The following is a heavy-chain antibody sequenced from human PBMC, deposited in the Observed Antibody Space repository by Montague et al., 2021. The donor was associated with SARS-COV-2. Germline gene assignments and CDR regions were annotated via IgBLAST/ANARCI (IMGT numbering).Heavy chain of an antibody. CDR3: ARGDWRSRAGYSSFDY. CDR1: GGSISPYY. CDR2: IYYTGSA. D-gene: IGHD2-21*01. J-gene: IGHJ4*02. V-gene: IGHV4-59*01. Sequence: SETLSLTCTVSGGSISPYYWSWIRQPPGKGLEWIGDIYYTGSANYNSSLKSRLTISVDTSENHFSLKVTSVTAADTAVYYCARGDWRSRAGYSSFDYWGQGTLVTVSS.